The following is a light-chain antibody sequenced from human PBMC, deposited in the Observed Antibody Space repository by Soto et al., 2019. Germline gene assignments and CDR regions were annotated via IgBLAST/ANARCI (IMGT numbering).Light chain of an antibody. CDR2: RNN. J-gene: IGLJ3*02. CDR3: AAWDDSLSGRV. Sequence: QSVLTQPPSASGTPGQSVTISCSGSSSNIGSNYVYWYQQLPGTAPKLLIYRNNQRPSGVPDRFSGSKSGTSAALAISGLRSEDGADYYCAAWDDSLSGRVFGGGTKLTVL. V-gene: IGLV1-47*01. CDR1: SSNIGSNY.